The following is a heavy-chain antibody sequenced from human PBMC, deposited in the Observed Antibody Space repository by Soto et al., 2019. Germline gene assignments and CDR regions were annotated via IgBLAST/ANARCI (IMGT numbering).Heavy chain of an antibody. CDR3: ARDLRQGRWIQLCDY. J-gene: IGHJ4*02. V-gene: IGHV1-46*01. D-gene: IGHD5-18*01. CDR1: GYTFTSYY. CDR2: INPSGGST. Sequence: GASVKVSCKASGYTFTSYYMHWVRQAPGQGLEWMGIINPSGGSTSYAQKFQGRVTMTRDTSTSTVYMELSSLRSEDTAVYYCARDLRQGRWIQLCDYWGQGTLVTVSS.